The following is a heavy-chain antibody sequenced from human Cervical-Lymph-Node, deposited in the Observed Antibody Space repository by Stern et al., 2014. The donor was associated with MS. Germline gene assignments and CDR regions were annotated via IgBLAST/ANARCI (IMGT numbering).Heavy chain of an antibody. CDR2: IWYDGTEK. CDR3: ATDYYFGMDV. J-gene: IGHJ6*02. CDR1: GFTFSTYG. V-gene: IGHV3-33*01. Sequence: VQLVQSGGGVVQPGRSLRLSCAASGFTFSTYGMHWVRQAPGTGLEWMSVIWYDGTEKYYADSVKGRFTVSRDNSQNTLYLQMNSLRAEDTAVYFCATDYYFGMDVWGQGTTVTVSS.